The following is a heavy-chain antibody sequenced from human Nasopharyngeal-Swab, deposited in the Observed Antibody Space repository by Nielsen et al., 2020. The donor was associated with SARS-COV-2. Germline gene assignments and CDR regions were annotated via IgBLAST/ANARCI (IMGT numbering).Heavy chain of an antibody. CDR3: ARGPYSSGYPYYYYYYIAV. CDR2: IYYSGST. J-gene: IGHJ6*03. D-gene: IGHD3-22*01. V-gene: IGHV4-30-4*07. Sequence: PGKGLEWIGYIYYSGSTYYNPSRKSRVTISVDTPKNQFSLKLSSVTAADTAVYSCARGPYSSGYPYYYYYYIAVWGKGTTVTVSS.